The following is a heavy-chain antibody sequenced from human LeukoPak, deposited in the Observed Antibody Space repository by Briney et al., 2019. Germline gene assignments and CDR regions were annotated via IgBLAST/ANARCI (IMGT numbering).Heavy chain of an antibody. CDR3: ARDVGLRFLEWEYYYYYYMDV. V-gene: IGHV3-7*01. CDR1: GFTFSSYW. D-gene: IGHD3-3*01. CDR2: IKQDGSEK. Sequence: PGGSLRLSCAASGFTFSSYWMSWVRQAPGKGLEWVANIKQDGSEKYYVDSVKRRFTISRDNAKNSLYLQMNSLRAEDTAVYYCARDVGLRFLEWEYYYYYYMDVWGKGTTVTVSS. J-gene: IGHJ6*03.